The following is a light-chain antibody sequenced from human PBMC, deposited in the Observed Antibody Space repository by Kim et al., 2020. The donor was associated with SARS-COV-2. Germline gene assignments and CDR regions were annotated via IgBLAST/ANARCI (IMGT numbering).Light chain of an antibody. Sequence: SPWEKATLSCWASQSVTTNLAWYQHKPGQAPRLLIYYASTRATGVPARFSGSGSGTEFTLTISGLQSEDSAVYYCQQYENWPPITFGQGTRLEIK. V-gene: IGKV3-15*01. CDR1: QSVTTN. CDR2: YAS. J-gene: IGKJ5*01. CDR3: QQYENWPPIT.